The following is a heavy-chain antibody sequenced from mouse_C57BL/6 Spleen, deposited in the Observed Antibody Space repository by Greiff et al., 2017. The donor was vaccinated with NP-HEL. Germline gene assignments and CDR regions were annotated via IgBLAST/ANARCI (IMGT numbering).Heavy chain of an antibody. CDR3: ARPTLGGGAWFAY. CDR1: GYAFSSSW. V-gene: IGHV1-82*01. CDR2: IYPGDGDT. J-gene: IGHJ3*01. Sequence: QVQLQQSGPELVKPGASVKISCKASGYAFSSSWMNWVKQRPGKGLEWIGRIYPGDGDTNYNGKFKGKATLTADQSSSTAYMQLSSLTSEDSAVYFCARPTLGGGAWFAYWGQGTLVTVSA. D-gene: IGHD2-10*01.